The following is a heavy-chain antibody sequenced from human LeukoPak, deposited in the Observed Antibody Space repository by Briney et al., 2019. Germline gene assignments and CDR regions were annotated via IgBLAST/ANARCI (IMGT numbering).Heavy chain of an antibody. D-gene: IGHD2-21*01. V-gene: IGHV3-23*01. Sequence: PGGSLRLSCAASGFTFRSFAMSWVRQAPGKGLEWVSGIIGSGRTTFYADSVKGRFTISRDNSKNTLNLQMNSLRAEDTAIYYCAKKEGDTYFSWYMDVWGKGTTVTVSS. CDR3: AKKEGDTYFSWYMDV. CDR2: IIGSGRTT. J-gene: IGHJ6*03. CDR1: GFTFRSFA.